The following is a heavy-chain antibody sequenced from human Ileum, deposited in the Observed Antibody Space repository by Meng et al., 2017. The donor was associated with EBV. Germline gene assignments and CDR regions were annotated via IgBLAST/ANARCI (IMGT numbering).Heavy chain of an antibody. CDR2: VYHRGDT. CDR3: GRDQGRELINH. CDR1: GDCISSDIW. Sequence: QESGPRRVDAAGTQSLPSTLSGDCISSDIWWSWVRQPPGKGLEWIGEVYHRGDTNYNPSLKSRVDISVDKSKNQFYLSLFSVTAADTAVYYCGRDQGRELINHWGQGTLVTVSS. J-gene: IGHJ4*02. D-gene: IGHD1-7*01. V-gene: IGHV4-4*02.